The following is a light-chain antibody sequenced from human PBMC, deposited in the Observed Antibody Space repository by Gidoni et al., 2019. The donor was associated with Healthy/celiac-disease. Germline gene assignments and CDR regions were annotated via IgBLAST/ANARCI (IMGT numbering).Light chain of an antibody. CDR1: SLRTYY. CDR3: NSRDSSGNPFGV. V-gene: IGLV3-19*01. J-gene: IGLJ2*01. Sequence: SSELTQDHAVSVALGQTVRIPCQGDSLRTYYASWYQQKPGQAPVVVIYGKNNRPSGIPDRFSGSSSGNTASLTITGAQAEDEADYYCNSRDSSGNPFGVFGGGTKLTVL. CDR2: GKN.